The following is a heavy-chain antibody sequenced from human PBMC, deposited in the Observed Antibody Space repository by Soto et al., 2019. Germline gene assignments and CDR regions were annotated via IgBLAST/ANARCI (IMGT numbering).Heavy chain of an antibody. CDR1: GYDFITYW. CDR2: IYPGDSDT. D-gene: IGHD2-8*01. Sequence: PGESLKISCKGSGYDFITYWIGWVRQKPGKGLEWMGIIYPGDSDTRYSPSFQGQVTISADKSISTAYLQWSSLKASDTAMYYCASRMSVDYYYNDMDVWGQGTTVTVSS. J-gene: IGHJ6*02. CDR3: ASRMSVDYYYNDMDV. V-gene: IGHV5-51*01.